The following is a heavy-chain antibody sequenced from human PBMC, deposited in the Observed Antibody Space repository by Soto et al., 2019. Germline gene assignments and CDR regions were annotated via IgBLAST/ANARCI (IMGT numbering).Heavy chain of an antibody. CDR1: GFTFSSYG. V-gene: IGHV3-33*01. CDR3: ARGYYDSSGHLDY. D-gene: IGHD3-22*01. J-gene: IGHJ4*02. CDR2: IWYDGSNK. Sequence: GGSLRLSCAASGFTFSSYGMHWVRQAPGKGLEWVAVIWYDGSNKYYADSVKGRFTISRDNSKNTLYLQMNSLRAGDTAVYYCARGYYDSSGHLDYWGQGTLVTVSS.